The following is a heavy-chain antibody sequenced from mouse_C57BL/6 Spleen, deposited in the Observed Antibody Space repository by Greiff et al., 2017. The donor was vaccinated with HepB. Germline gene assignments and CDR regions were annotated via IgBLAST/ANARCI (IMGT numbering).Heavy chain of an antibody. D-gene: IGHD1-1*01. CDR3: ARRPYGSSVYWYFDV. J-gene: IGHJ1*03. CDR1: GYTFTDYY. V-gene: IGHV1-26*01. Sequence: EVQLQQSGPELVKPGASVKISCKASGYTFTDYYMNWVKQSHGKSLEWIGDINPNNGGTSYNQKFKGKATLTVDKSSSTADMELRSLTSEDSAVYYCARRPYGSSVYWYFDVWGTGTTVTVSS. CDR2: INPNNGGT.